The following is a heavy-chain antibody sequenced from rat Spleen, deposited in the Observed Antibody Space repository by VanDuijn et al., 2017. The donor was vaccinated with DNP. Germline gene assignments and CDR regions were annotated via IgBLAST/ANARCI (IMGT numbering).Heavy chain of an antibody. V-gene: IGHV5-31*01. CDR2: IISSGGST. CDR3: ARHGGTTPDWFAY. D-gene: IGHD1-5*01. J-gene: IGHJ3*01. Sequence: EVQLVESGGDLVQPGRSLKLSCVVSGFTVNNFWMAWIRQVPGKGLEWVAAIISSGGSTYYPNSVKGRFTISSDNAKNTLYLQMNSLRSEDTATYYCARHGGTTPDWFAYWGQGTLVTVSS. CDR1: GFTVNNFW.